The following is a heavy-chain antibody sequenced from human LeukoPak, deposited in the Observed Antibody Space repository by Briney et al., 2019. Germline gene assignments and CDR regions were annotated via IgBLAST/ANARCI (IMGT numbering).Heavy chain of an antibody. CDR2: IYYSGST. D-gene: IGHD3-10*01. V-gene: IGHV4-59*01. CDR3: ARDLSGSYYNP. J-gene: IGHJ5*02. CDR1: GGSISSYY. Sequence: SETLSLTCTVSGGSISSYYWSWIRQPPGKGLEWIGYIYYSGSTNYNPSLKSRVTISVDTSKNQFSLKLSSVTAADTAVYYCARDLSGSYYNPWGQGTLVTVSS.